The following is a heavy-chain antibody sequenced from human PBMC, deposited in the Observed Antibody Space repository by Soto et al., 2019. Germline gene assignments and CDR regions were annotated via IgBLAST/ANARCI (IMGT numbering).Heavy chain of an antibody. V-gene: IGHV4-39*01. CDR2: IYYRGNT. CDR3: ARLEGLATISYYFDF. Sequence: QLQESGPGLVKPSETLSLTCSVSGDSINSDKYYWGWIRQPPGKGLEWIGSIYYRGNTYYNPSFQTRVTISLDKSKGQFSLRLNSVTAADSAVYFCARLEGLATISYYFDFWGQGAQVTVSS. J-gene: IGHJ4*02. CDR1: GDSINSDKYY. D-gene: IGHD3-9*01.